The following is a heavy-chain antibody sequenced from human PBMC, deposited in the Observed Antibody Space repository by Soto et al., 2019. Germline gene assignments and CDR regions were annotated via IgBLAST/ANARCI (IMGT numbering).Heavy chain of an antibody. CDR3: VSQRTSVLTQAYFDY. J-gene: IGHJ4*02. CDR1: GGSVSNSNYY. V-gene: IGHV4-39*01. CDR2: VYYRGRS. Sequence: SETLSLTCTVSGGSVSNSNYYWGWIRRSPGKGLEWIGSVYYRGRSYSKSSVKSRVTISVDTSKNQFSLNLNSVTASDTAVYYCVSQRTSVLTQAYFDYWGPGALVTVSS. D-gene: IGHD2-8*01.